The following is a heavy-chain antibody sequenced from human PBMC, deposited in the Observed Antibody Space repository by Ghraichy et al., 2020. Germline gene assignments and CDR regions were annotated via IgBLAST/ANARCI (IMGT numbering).Heavy chain of an antibody. V-gene: IGHV3-43*01. Sequence: ESLNISCAASGFTFDDYTMHWVRQAPGKGLEWVSLISWDGGSTYYADSVKGRFTISRDNSKNSLYLQMNSLRTEDTALYYCAKDMFPSHYGSGVDYWGQGTLVTVSS. D-gene: IGHD3-10*01. J-gene: IGHJ4*02. CDR3: AKDMFPSHYGSGVDY. CDR2: ISWDGGST. CDR1: GFTFDDYT.